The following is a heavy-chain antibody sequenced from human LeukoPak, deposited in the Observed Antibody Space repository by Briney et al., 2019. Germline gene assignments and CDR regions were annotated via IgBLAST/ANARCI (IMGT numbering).Heavy chain of an antibody. J-gene: IGHJ4*02. V-gene: IGHV4-59*08. CDR3: ARHRQNSPYYFDY. D-gene: IGHD5-18*01. Sequence: TSETLSLTCTVSGGSISSYYWSWIRQPPGKGLEWVGCVYYSGSTNFNPSLKSRVTMSVDTSRNQFFVKLTSVTAADTAVYYCARHRQNSPYYFDYWGQGTLVTVSS. CDR1: GGSISSYY. CDR2: VYYSGST.